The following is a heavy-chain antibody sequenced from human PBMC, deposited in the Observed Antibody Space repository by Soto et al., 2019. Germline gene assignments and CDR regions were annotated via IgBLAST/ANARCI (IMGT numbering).Heavy chain of an antibody. J-gene: IGHJ4*02. CDR2: ISYSGST. CDR1: GGSISSGHYY. Sequence: QVQLQESGPGLVKPSQTLSLTCTVSGGSISSGHYYWSWIRQPPGKGLEWIGYISYSGSTYYNPSLTSRVTISVDTSKNQFSLKLSSVTAADTAVDYCALKSTVTYGGLGYWGQGTLVTVSS. CDR3: ALKSTVTYGGLGY. V-gene: IGHV4-30-4*01. D-gene: IGHD4-17*01.